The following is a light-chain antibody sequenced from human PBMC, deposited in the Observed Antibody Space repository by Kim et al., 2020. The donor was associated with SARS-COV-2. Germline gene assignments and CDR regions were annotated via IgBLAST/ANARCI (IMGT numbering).Light chain of an antibody. CDR3: QQYDTSWIT. Sequence: SPGERATLSCRASQSVSSSYLAWYQQKPGQAPRLLIYDASTRATGIPDRFSGSGSGTDFTLTISRLEPEDFSVYYCQQYDTSWITFGQGTRLEIK. CDR2: DAS. V-gene: IGKV3-20*01. CDR1: QSVSSSY. J-gene: IGKJ5*01.